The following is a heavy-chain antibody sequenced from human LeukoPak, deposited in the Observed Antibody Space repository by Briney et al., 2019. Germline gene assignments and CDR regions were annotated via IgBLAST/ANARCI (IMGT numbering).Heavy chain of an antibody. CDR2: IYYSGST. V-gene: IGHV4-4*07. CDR3: ARVGYYYGSGSFDY. J-gene: IGHJ4*02. CDR1: GGSISSYY. D-gene: IGHD3-10*01. Sequence: SETLSLTCTVSGGSISSYYWSWIRQPAGKGLEWIGSIYYSGSTYYNPSLKSRVTISVDTSKNQFSLKLSSVTAADTAVYYCARVGYYYGSGSFDYWGQGTLVTVSS.